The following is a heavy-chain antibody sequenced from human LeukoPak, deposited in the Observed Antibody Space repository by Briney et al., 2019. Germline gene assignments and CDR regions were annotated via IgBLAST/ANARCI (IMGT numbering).Heavy chain of an antibody. CDR1: GGSISISSYY. J-gene: IGHJ2*01. Sequence: SETLSLTCTVSGGSISISSYYWGWIRQPPGRGLEWIGSIYYSGSTYYNPSLKSRVTISVDTSKNQFSLKLSSVTAADTAVYYCARPHGDYFMWGSWYFDLWGRGTLVTVSS. V-gene: IGHV4-39*07. CDR3: ARPHGDYFMWGSWYFDL. D-gene: IGHD4-17*01. CDR2: IYYSGST.